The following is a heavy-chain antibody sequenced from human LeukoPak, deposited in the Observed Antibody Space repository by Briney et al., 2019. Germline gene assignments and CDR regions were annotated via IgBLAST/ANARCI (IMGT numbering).Heavy chain of an antibody. D-gene: IGHD6-6*01. CDR2: INPSGGST. CDR3: ATSSNIGYMDV. Sequence: ASVKVSCKASGYTFTSYYMHWVGQAPAQGLECMGIINPSGGSTSSAQKFQGRVPMPRDMSTSTVYMELSSLRSEDTAVYYCATSSNIGYMDVWGKGTTVTVSS. V-gene: IGHV1-46*01. CDR1: GYTFTSYY. J-gene: IGHJ6*03.